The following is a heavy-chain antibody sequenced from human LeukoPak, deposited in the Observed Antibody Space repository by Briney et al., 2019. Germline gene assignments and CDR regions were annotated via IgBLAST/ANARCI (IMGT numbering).Heavy chain of an antibody. V-gene: IGHV4-59*01. CDR1: GGSISRYY. J-gene: IGHJ3*02. Sequence: SETLSLTCTVSGGSISRYYWSWIRQPPGKGLEWIGYIYYSGSTNYNPSLKSRVTISVDTSKNQFSLKLSSVTAADTAVYYCARDMSRVYYYDSSGYYSKHDAFDIWGQGTMVTVSS. CDR3: ARDMSRVYYYDSSGYYSKHDAFDI. D-gene: IGHD3-22*01. CDR2: IYYSGST.